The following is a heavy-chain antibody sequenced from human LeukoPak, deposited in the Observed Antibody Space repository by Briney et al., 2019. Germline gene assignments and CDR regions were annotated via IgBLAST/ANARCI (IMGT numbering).Heavy chain of an antibody. V-gene: IGHV3-7*01. J-gene: IGHJ4*02. Sequence: GGFLRLSCAASGFTFSSYWMSWVRQAPGKGLEWVANIKQDGSEKYYVDSVKGRFTISRDNAKNSLYLQMNSLRAEDTAVYYCARAPYYYDSSGYYWGQGTLVTVSS. CDR3: ARAPYYYDSSGYY. CDR2: IKQDGSEK. CDR1: GFTFSSYW. D-gene: IGHD3-22*01.